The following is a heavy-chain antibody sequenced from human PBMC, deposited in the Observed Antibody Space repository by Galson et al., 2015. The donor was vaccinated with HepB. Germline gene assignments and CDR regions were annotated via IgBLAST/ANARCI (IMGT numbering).Heavy chain of an antibody. D-gene: IGHD6-19*01. Sequence: SLRLSCAASGFTFSSYAMHWVRQAPGKGLEYVSAISSNGGSTYYADSVKGRFTISRDNSKNTLYLQMSSLRAEDTAVYYCVKSHSSGWYDYWGQGTLVTVSS. CDR1: GFTFSSYA. V-gene: IGHV3-64D*06. J-gene: IGHJ4*02. CDR3: VKSHSSGWYDY. CDR2: ISSNGGST.